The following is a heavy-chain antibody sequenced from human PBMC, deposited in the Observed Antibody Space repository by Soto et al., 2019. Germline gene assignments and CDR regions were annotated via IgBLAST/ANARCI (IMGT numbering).Heavy chain of an antibody. CDR3: ARGGLELLWDV. V-gene: IGHV4-59*01. CDR1: GGSISSYY. J-gene: IGHJ6*02. CDR2: IYYSGST. Sequence: SETLSLTCTVSGGSISSYYWSWIRQPPGKGLEWIGYIYYSGSTNYNPSLKSRVTISVDTSKNQFSLKLSYVTAADTAVYYWARGGLELLWDVWGQGTTVTVS. D-gene: IGHD1-7*01.